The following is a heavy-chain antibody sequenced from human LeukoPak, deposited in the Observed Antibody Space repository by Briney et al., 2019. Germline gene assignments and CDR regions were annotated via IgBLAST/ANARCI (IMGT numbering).Heavy chain of an antibody. Sequence: SETLSLTCTVSGGSISSYYWSWIRRPPGKGLEWIGYIYYSGSTNYNPSLKSRVTISVDTSKNQFSLKLSSVTAADTAVYYCARDFERGWFDPWGQGTLVTVSS. CDR2: IYYSGST. D-gene: IGHD3-10*01. J-gene: IGHJ5*02. CDR1: GGSISSYY. CDR3: ARDFERGWFDP. V-gene: IGHV4-59*01.